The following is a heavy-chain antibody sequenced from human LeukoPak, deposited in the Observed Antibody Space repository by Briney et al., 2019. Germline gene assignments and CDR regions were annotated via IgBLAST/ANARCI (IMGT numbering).Heavy chain of an antibody. Sequence: SETLSLTCAVYGGSFSGYYWSWIRQPPGKGLEWIGEINHSGSTNYNPSLKSRVTISVDTSKNQFSLKLSSVTAADTAVYYCARRGLQWLRGWWAWDYWGQGTLVTVSS. CDR2: INHSGST. J-gene: IGHJ4*02. CDR3: ARRGLQWLRGWWAWDY. D-gene: IGHD5-12*01. CDR1: GGSFSGYY. V-gene: IGHV4-34*01.